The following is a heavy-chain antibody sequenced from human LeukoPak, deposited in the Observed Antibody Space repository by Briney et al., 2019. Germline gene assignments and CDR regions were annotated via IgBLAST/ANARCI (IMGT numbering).Heavy chain of an antibody. CDR2: INPNSGAT. D-gene: IGHD2-21*02. CDR1: GYTFTGYY. Sequence: GASVKVSCKPSGYTFTGYYMHWVRQAPGQGLEWMGRINPNSGATNYAQKFQGRVTMTRDTSISTAYMELTTLRSDDTAVYYCAKSIEYCGADCYGYFDLWGRGILVTVSS. CDR3: AKSIEYCGADCYGYFDL. V-gene: IGHV1-2*06. J-gene: IGHJ2*01.